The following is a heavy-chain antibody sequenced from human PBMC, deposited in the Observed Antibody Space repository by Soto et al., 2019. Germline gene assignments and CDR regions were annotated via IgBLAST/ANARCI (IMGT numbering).Heavy chain of an antibody. D-gene: IGHD3-16*02. V-gene: IGHV4-34*01. CDR3: ARHRHDYIWGSYRPIDD. J-gene: IGHJ4*02. CDR1: GGAFSDYY. CDR2: IHHRGST. Sequence: SDTLSLTCAVYGGAFSDYYWTWIRQPPGKGLEWIGEIHHRGSTIYNPSLKSRITMSVDTSKKQFSLKMSSVTAADTALYYCARHRHDYIWGSYRPIDDWGQRALVTVSS.